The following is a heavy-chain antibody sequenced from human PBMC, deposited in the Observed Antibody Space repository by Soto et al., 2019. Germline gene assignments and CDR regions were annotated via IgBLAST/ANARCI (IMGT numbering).Heavy chain of an antibody. Sequence: GASMKVSCKASGYTFTSYDINWVRQATGQGLEWMGWMNPNSGNTGYAQKFQGRVTMTRNTSISTAYMELSSLRSEDTAVYYCARAHVTIFGVVIMPHYYYYYGMDVWGQGTTVTVSS. CDR2: MNPNSGNT. D-gene: IGHD3-3*01. J-gene: IGHJ6*02. CDR3: ARAHVTIFGVVIMPHYYYYYGMDV. V-gene: IGHV1-8*01. CDR1: GYTFTSYD.